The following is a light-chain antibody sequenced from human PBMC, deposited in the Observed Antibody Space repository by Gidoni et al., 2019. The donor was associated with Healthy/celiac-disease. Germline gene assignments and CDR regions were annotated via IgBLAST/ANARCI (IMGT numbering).Light chain of an antibody. J-gene: IGKJ3*01. CDR2: DAS. CDR1: QSVSSY. CDR3: QQRSNWPPLIT. Sequence: DIVLTQSPATLSWSPGERATLSCRASQSVSSYLAWYQQKPGQAPRLLIYDASNRATGIPARFSGSGSGTDFTLTISSLEPEDFAVYYCQQRSNWPPLITFGPGTKVDIK. V-gene: IGKV3-11*01.